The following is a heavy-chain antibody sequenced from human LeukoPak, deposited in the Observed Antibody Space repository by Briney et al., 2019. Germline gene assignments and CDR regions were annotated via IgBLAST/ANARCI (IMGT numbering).Heavy chain of an antibody. CDR3: ARHRGYGFDY. J-gene: IGHJ4*02. D-gene: IGHD5-18*01. CDR2: IYYSGST. Sequence: PSETLSLTCTVSGGSISSYYWGWIRQPPGKGLEWIGYIYYSGSTNYNPSLKSRGTISVDTSKNQFSLKLSSVTAADTAVYYCARHRGYGFDYWGQGTLVTVSS. V-gene: IGHV4-59*08. CDR1: GGSISSYY.